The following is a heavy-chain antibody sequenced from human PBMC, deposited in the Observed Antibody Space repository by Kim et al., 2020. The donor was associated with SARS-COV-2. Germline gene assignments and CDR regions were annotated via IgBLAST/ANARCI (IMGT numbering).Heavy chain of an antibody. J-gene: IGHJ6*02. V-gene: IGHV3-13*01. Sequence: GGSLRLSCAASGFTLSNYDMHWVRQATGKGLEWVSAIGTAADTYYPGSVKGRFTISRENAKNSLYLQMTGLRAGDTAVYYCTRGCRDGSGSYYYYAMDVWGQGTTVTVSS. D-gene: IGHD3-10*01. CDR3: TRGCRDGSGSYYYYAMDV. CDR2: IGTAADT. CDR1: GFTLSNYD.